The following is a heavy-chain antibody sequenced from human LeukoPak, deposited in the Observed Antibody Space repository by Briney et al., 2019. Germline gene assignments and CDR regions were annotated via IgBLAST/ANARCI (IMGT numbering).Heavy chain of an antibody. CDR1: GFTFSSYW. V-gene: IGHV3-7*01. J-gene: IGHJ4*02. CDR3: ARRTALYDYVWGSYAYYFDY. CDR2: IKQDGSEK. D-gene: IGHD3-16*01. Sequence: PGGSLRLSCAASGFTFSSYWMSWVRQAPGKGLEWVANIKQDGSEKYYVDSVKGRFTISRDNAKNSLYLQMNGLRAEDTAVYYCARRTALYDYVWGSYAYYFDYWGQGTLVTVSS.